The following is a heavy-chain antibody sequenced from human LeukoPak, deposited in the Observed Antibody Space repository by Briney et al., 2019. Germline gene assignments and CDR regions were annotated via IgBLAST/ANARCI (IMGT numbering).Heavy chain of an antibody. V-gene: IGHV3-33*01. CDR2: IWYDGSNK. CDR3: ARGGVVVAQPLFDY. Sequence: GTSLRLSCAASGFTFSSYVVHWVRQAPGKGLEWVAIIWYDGSNKHYADSVKGRFTISRDNSKNTLYLQMNSLRAEDTAVFYCARGGVVVAQPLFDYWGQGTLVTVSS. J-gene: IGHJ4*02. D-gene: IGHD2-15*01. CDR1: GFTFSSYV.